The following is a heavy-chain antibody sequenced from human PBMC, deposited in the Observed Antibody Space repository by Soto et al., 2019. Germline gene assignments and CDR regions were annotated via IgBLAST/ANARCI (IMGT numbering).Heavy chain of an antibody. CDR1: GFPFSNHA. J-gene: IGHJ4*02. D-gene: IGHD6-6*01. CDR3: VTWGRIEARNLDH. CDR2: INYNGGTT. V-gene: IGHV3-64D*06. Sequence: PGGSLRLSCSASGFPFSNHAMHWVRQAPGKGLEYVSAINYNGGTTYYVDSVKGRFTISRDNSKNTLYLQMSSLKVEDTAMYHCVTWGRIEARNLDHWGQVTLVTVSS.